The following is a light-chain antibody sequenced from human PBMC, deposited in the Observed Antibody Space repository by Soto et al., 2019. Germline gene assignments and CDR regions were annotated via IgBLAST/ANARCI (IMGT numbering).Light chain of an antibody. CDR3: QQGHNWPLT. V-gene: IGKV3-15*01. CDR2: VAS. CDR1: QSISSE. J-gene: IGKJ2*01. Sequence: EIVMTQSPATLSVSPGECATLSCRASQSISSELAWYQPKPGQPPSLLIYVASTRATAVPARFTGSGSGSDVTLTISGLQSEDFAVYYCQQGHNWPLTFGQGTRLEI.